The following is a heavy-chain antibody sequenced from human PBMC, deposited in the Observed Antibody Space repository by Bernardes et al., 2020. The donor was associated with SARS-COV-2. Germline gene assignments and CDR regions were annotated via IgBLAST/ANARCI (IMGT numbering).Heavy chain of an antibody. CDR2: ISGSGGST. J-gene: IGHJ4*02. CDR3: AKDDIVVVPAAPFDY. D-gene: IGHD2-2*01. V-gene: IGHV3-23*01. Sequence: GGSLRLSCAASGFTFRSYAMSWVRKAPGKGLEWVSAISGSGGSTYYADSVKGRFTISRDNSKNTLYLQMNSLRAEDTAVYYCAKDDIVVVPAAPFDYWGQGTLVTVSS. CDR1: GFTFRSYA.